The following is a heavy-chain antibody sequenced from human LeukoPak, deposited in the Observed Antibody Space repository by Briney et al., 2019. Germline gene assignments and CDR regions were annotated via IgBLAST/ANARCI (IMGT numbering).Heavy chain of an antibody. CDR3: ARDGDYFDY. CDR2: IYYSGST. Sequence: SETLSLTCTVSGGSISSSSYYWGWIRQPPGKGLEWIGSIYYSGSTYYNPSLKSRVTISVDTSKNQFSLKLSSVTAADTAVYYCARDGDYFDYWGQGTLVTVSS. V-gene: IGHV4-39*02. D-gene: IGHD3-16*01. CDR1: GGSISSSSYY. J-gene: IGHJ4*02.